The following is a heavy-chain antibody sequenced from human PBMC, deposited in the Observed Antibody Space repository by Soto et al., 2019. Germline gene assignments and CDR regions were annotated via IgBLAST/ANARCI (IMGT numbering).Heavy chain of an antibody. J-gene: IGHJ5*02. CDR1: GFTVSSKY. CDR3: AREVPPDL. V-gene: IGHV3-53*01. CDR2: IWSAGLT. Sequence: GGSLRLSCAASGFTVSSKYMNWVRQAPGKGLEWVSIIWSAGLTYYADSVRGRFTISRDISKNILFLQMNNLRAKDSAIYYCAREVPPDLWGQGTLVTVSS.